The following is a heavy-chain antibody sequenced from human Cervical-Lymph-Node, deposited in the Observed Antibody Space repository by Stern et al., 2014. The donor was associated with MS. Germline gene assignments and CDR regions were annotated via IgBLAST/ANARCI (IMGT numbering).Heavy chain of an antibody. J-gene: IGHJ6*02. Sequence: VQLVESGGGVVQPGRSLRLSCAASGFTFSSYGMHWVRQAPGKGLEWGAVIWYEGRNKYYADSVKGRFTISRDNSKNTLYLQMNSLRAEDTAVYYCARSSSPSPYYYYGMDVWGQGTTVTVSS. V-gene: IGHV3-33*01. CDR2: IWYEGRNK. D-gene: IGHD6-13*01. CDR1: GFTFSSYG. CDR3: ARSSSPSPYYYYGMDV.